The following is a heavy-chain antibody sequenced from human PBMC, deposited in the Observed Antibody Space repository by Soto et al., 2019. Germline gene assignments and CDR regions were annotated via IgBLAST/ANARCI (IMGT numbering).Heavy chain of an antibody. Sequence: QVPLVQSGAEVKNPGASVKVSCKASGYTFFNYGITWVRQAPGQGLEWMGWISAYNGNRNYAQKFQGRVTMTTDTSTSTAYMELRTLRSDDTAVYYCARSPIAATGSLDYWGQGTLVTVSS. J-gene: IGHJ4*02. CDR2: ISAYNGNR. CDR1: GYTFFNYG. V-gene: IGHV1-18*01. CDR3: ARSPIAATGSLDY. D-gene: IGHD6-6*01.